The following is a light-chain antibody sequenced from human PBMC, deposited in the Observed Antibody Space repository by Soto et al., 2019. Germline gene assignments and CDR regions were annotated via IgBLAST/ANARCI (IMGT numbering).Light chain of an antibody. J-gene: IGKJ2*01. Sequence: EIVLTQSPDTLSLSPGERATLSCRASQSVSSSYLAWYQHKPGQAPRLLIYGASRRATGIPDRFSASGSGTDFTLTMSRLEPADFAVYYCQQYGSSQYTFGQGTKLEI. CDR3: QQYGSSQYT. CDR1: QSVSSSY. CDR2: GAS. V-gene: IGKV3-20*01.